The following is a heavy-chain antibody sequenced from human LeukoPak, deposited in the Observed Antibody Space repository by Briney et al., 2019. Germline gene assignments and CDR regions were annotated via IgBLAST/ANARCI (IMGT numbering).Heavy chain of an antibody. J-gene: IGHJ4*02. CDR3: ARDLLSCTGGYCAMVY. CDR2: INNDGRSI. V-gene: IGHV3-74*01. D-gene: IGHD2-8*02. CDR1: GFTFNNHW. Sequence: GGSLRLSCAASGFTFNNHWMRGARQAPGKGLVWVSRINNDGRSIPYADHVKGRFTISRDNAKNTLYLQLNSLRAEDTGVYCARDLLSCTGGYCAMVYWGQGTLVTISS.